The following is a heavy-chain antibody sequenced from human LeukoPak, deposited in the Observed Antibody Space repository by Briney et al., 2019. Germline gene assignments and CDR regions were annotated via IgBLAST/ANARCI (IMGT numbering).Heavy chain of an antibody. CDR1: GFTFSSYA. CDR3: AKDQYCTSTSCYVGY. Sequence: PGGSLRLSCAASGFTFSSYAMSWVRQAPGKGLEWVSAISGSGGSTYYADSMKGRFTISRDNSKNTLYLQMNSLRAEDTAVYYCAKDQYCTSTSCYVGYWGQGTLVTVSS. CDR2: ISGSGGST. J-gene: IGHJ4*02. V-gene: IGHV3-23*01. D-gene: IGHD2-2*01.